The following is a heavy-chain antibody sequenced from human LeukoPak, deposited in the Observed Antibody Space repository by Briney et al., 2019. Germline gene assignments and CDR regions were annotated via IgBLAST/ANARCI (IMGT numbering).Heavy chain of an antibody. CDR2: IYHSGST. V-gene: IGHV4-4*02. J-gene: IGHJ4*02. CDR3: APRSSGWYYYY. Sequence: PSETLSLTCAVSGVSISRSYWWSWVRQPPGKGLEWIGEIYHSGSTDYNPSLKSRVTISVDKSKNQLSLNLSSVTAADTAVYYCAPRSSGWYYYYWGQGTLVTVSS. CDR1: GVSISRSYW. D-gene: IGHD6-19*01.